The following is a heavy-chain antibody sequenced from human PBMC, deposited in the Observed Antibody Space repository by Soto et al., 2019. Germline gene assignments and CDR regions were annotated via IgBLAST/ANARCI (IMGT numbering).Heavy chain of an antibody. D-gene: IGHD5-12*01. CDR2: TYYRSKWYN. CDR3: ARSSGYDPSDYYYYYGMDV. Sequence: SQTLSLTCAISGDSVSSTSAAWNWIRQSPSRGLEWLGRTYYRSKWYNDYAVSVKSRITINPDTSKNQFSLQLNSVTPEDTAVYYCARSSGYDPSDYYYYYGMDVWGQGTTVTVSS. J-gene: IGHJ6*02. CDR1: GDSVSSTSAA. V-gene: IGHV6-1*01.